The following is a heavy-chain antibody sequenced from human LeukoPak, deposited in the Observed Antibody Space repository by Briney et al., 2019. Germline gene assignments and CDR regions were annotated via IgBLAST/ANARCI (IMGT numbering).Heavy chain of an antibody. D-gene: IGHD5-18*01. Sequence: ASVKVSCKASGYTFSNYYIHWVRQAPGQGLEWMGIIGGSTNYAQKFQGRVTMTRDTSTSTVYMELSSLRAEDTAVYYCAKTVTRTKWIQLWLDAFDIWGQGTMVTVSS. CDR2: IGGST. CDR1: GYTFSNYY. J-gene: IGHJ3*02. CDR3: AKTVTRTKWIQLWLDAFDI. V-gene: IGHV1-46*01.